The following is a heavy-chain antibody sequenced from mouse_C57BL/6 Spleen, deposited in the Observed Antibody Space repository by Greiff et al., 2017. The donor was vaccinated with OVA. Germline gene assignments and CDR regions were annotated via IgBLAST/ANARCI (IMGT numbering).Heavy chain of an antibody. Sequence: QVQLQQPGAELVKPGASVKLSCKASGYTFTSYWMQWVKQRPGQGLEWIGEIDPSDSYTNYNQKFKGKATLTVDTSSSTAYMQLRSLTSEDSAVYYCARWGYGDYWYFDVWGTGTTVTVSS. V-gene: IGHV1-50*01. J-gene: IGHJ1*03. D-gene: IGHD2-10*02. CDR3: ARWGYGDYWYFDV. CDR2: IDPSDSYT. CDR1: GYTFTSYW.